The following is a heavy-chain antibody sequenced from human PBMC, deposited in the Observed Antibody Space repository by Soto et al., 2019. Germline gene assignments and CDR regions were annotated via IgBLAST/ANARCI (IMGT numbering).Heavy chain of an antibody. CDR2: ISYDGSNK. Sequence: QVQLVESGGGVVQPGRSLRLSCAASGFTFSSYGMHWVRQAPGKGLEWVAVISYDGSNKYYADSVKGRFTISRDNSKNTLYRQMNSLRAEDTAVYYCAKDLLGPGRAYGMDVW. J-gene: IGHJ6*01. D-gene: IGHD7-27*01. CDR3: AKDLLGPGRAYGMDV. CDR1: GFTFSSYG. V-gene: IGHV3-30*18.